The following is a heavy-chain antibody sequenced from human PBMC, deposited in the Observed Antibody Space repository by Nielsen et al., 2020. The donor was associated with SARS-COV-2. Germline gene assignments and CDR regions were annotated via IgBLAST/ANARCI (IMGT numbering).Heavy chain of an antibody. J-gene: IGHJ4*02. CDR3: ARDRRVAGTSYFDY. Sequence: ASVKVSCKASGYTFTGYYMHWVRQAPGQGLEWMGRINPNSGGTNYAQKFQGRVTMTRDTSISTAYMELSSLKSEDTAVYYCARDRRVAGTSYFDYWGQGTLVTVSS. CDR2: INPNSGGT. CDR1: GYTFTGYY. D-gene: IGHD1-7*01. V-gene: IGHV1-2*06.